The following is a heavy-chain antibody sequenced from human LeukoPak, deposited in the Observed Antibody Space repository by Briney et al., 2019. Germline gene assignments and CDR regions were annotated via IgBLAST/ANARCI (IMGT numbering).Heavy chain of an antibody. V-gene: IGHV3-11*01. CDR3: ARVFRGSGSYYAIGTFDL. Sequence: GGSLRLSCAASGFTFSDYYMTWIRQAPGKGLEWVSSISSSVTTIYYADSVMGRFTISRDNAKNSMYLQMNSLRAEDTAVYYCARVFRGSGSYYAIGTFDLWGQGTLVTVSS. D-gene: IGHD3-10*01. CDR1: GFTFSDYY. CDR2: ISSSVTTI. J-gene: IGHJ5*02.